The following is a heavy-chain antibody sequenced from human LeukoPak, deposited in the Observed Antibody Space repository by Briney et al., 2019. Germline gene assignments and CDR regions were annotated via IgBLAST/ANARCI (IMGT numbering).Heavy chain of an antibody. CDR2: ISWNSGSI. Sequence: GGSLRLSCAASGFTFCSYAMSWVRQAPGRGLEWVSGISWNSGSIGYADSVRGRFTISRDNAKNSLYVQMNSLRAEDTALYYCAKGAGYSSSWSNYFDYWGQGTLVTVSS. J-gene: IGHJ4*02. V-gene: IGHV3-9*01. CDR1: GFTFCSYA. CDR3: AKGAGYSSSWSNYFDY. D-gene: IGHD6-13*01.